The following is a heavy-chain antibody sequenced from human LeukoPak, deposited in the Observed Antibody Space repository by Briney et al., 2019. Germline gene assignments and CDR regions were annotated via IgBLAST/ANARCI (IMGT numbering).Heavy chain of an antibody. D-gene: IGHD2-2*01. CDR1: GGTFSSYT. V-gene: IGHV1-69*02. J-gene: IGHJ3*02. CDR2: IIPILGIA. CDR3: ASRVVPAAMGAFDI. Sequence: ASVKVSCKASGGTFSSYTISWVRQAPGQGLEXXXRIIPILGIANYAQKFQGRVTITADKSTSTAYMELSSLRSEDTAVYYCASRVVPAAMGAFDIWGQGTMVTVSS.